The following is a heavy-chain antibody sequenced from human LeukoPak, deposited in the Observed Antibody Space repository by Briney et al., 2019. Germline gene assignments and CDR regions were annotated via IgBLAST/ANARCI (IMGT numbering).Heavy chain of an antibody. Sequence: ASVKVSCKTSGYSFTDYYMHWVRQAPGQGLEWMGWINPNSGGTSSAQKFQGRVTMTRDTSITTVYMEVSWLTSDDTAIYYCARADRLHGGPYLIGPWGQGTLVAVSS. CDR1: GYSFTDYY. J-gene: IGHJ5*02. CDR3: ARADRLHGGPYLIGP. V-gene: IGHV1-2*02. D-gene: IGHD2-21*01. CDR2: INPNSGGT.